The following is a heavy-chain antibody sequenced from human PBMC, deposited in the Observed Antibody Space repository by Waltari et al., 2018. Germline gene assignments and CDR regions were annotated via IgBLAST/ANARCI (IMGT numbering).Heavy chain of an antibody. Sequence: EVQLLESGGGLVQPGGSLRLSCAASGFTFSSYAMRWFRQAPGKGLEWVSAIGGSGGGTYYADSVKGRFTISIDNSKNTLYLQMNSLRAEDTAVYYCAKQPGSSSDRPFDYWGQGTLVTVSS. J-gene: IGHJ4*02. CDR3: AKQPGSSSDRPFDY. CDR2: IGGSGGGT. V-gene: IGHV3-23*01. CDR1: GFTFSSYA. D-gene: IGHD6-13*01.